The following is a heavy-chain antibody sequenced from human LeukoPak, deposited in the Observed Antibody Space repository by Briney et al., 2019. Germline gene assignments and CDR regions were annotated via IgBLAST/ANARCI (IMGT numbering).Heavy chain of an antibody. V-gene: IGHV3-21*01. CDR3: ASIVVVPERNWFDP. Sequence: GGSLRLSCAAYGFIFSDYSMNWVRQAPGKGLEWVSSISSSSSYIYYTDSVKGRFTISRDNVKNSLYLQLNSLRAEDTAVYYCASIVVVPERNWFDPWGQGTLVTVSS. CDR1: GFIFSDYS. J-gene: IGHJ5*02. CDR2: ISSSSSYI. D-gene: IGHD2-2*01.